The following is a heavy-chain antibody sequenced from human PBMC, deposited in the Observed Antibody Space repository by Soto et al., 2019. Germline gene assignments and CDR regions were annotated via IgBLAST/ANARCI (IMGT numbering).Heavy chain of an antibody. J-gene: IGHJ6*02. Sequence: VGSLRLSCASSVFTFSSYSMNWVRQAPGKGPEWVSSISSSSSYIYYADSVKGRFTISRGNAKNSLYLQMNSLRAEDTAVYYCARSLTSNDILLMFDVWGGGTTVTVSS. CDR1: VFTFSSYS. CDR2: ISSSSSYI. CDR3: ARSLTSNDILLMFDV. V-gene: IGHV3-21*01. D-gene: IGHD2-8*01.